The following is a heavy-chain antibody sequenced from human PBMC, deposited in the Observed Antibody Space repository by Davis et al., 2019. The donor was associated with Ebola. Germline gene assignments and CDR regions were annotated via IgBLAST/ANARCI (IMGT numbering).Heavy chain of an antibody. V-gene: IGHV3-21*01. D-gene: IGHD5/OR15-5a*01. Sequence: GGSLRLSCAASGFAFSTYSVNWVRQAPGKGLEWVSSISSTSYFIYYADSLKGRFTISRDNAKNTLYLQMNSLRAEDTAVYYCAKDHSLFRGGFDYWGQGTLVTVSS. CDR2: ISSTSYFI. J-gene: IGHJ4*02. CDR1: GFAFSTYS. CDR3: AKDHSLFRGGFDY.